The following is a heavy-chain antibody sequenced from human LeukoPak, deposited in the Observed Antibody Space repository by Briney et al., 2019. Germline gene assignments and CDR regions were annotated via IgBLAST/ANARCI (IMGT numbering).Heavy chain of an antibody. J-gene: IGHJ4*02. D-gene: IGHD6-6*01. Sequence: GGSLRLSCAASGFTFSSYVMHWVRQAPGKGLEWVAIISYDGSNEYYADSVKGRFTISRDNSKNTLYLQMNSLRAADTAVYYCARVKGTSYLSSFDYWGQGTLVTVSS. CDR3: ARVKGTSYLSSFDY. CDR1: GFTFSSYV. CDR2: ISYDGSNE. V-gene: IGHV3-30*04.